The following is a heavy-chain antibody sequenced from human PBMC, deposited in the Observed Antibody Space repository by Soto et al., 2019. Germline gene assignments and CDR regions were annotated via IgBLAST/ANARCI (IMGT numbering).Heavy chain of an antibody. V-gene: IGHV5-51*01. CDR2: IYPGDSDT. CDR3: ARLLRIAVAGPDY. CDR1: GYSFTSYW. Sequence: PGESLKISCKGSGYSFTSYWIYCFLQMPGKGLEWMGIIYPGDSDTRYSPSFQGQVTISADKSISTAYLQWSSLKASDTAMYYCARLLRIAVAGPDYWGQGTLVTVSS. J-gene: IGHJ4*02. D-gene: IGHD6-19*01.